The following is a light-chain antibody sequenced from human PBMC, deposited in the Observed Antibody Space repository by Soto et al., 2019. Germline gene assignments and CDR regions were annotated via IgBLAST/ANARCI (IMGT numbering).Light chain of an antibody. CDR1: SSNIGAGYV. CDR2: SDN. J-gene: IGLJ1*01. CDR3: QSYDNNSDYV. V-gene: IGLV1-40*01. Sequence: QSVLTQPPSASGSPGQSVTISCTGSSSNIGAGYVVHWYQQLPGAAPKLLIFSDNNRPSGVPDRFSGSKSGTSASLAISGLQTEDEADYYCQSYDNNSDYVFGTGTKVTVL.